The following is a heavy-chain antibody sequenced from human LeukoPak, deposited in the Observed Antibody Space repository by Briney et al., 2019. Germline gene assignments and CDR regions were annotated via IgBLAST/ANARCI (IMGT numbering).Heavy chain of an antibody. CDR3: AKDYRPGIAVARNPDY. V-gene: IGHV3-30*18. Sequence: SCKASGYTFTGYYMHWVRQAPGKGLEWVAVISYDGSNKYYADSVKGRFTISRDNSKNTLYLQMNSLRAEDTAVYYCAKDYRPGIAVARNPDYWGQGTLVTVSS. J-gene: IGHJ4*02. CDR2: ISYDGSNK. D-gene: IGHD6-19*01. CDR1: GYTFTGYY.